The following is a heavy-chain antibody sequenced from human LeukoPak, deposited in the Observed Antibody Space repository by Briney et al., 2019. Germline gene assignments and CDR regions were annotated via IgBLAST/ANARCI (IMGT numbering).Heavy chain of an antibody. D-gene: IGHD2-15*01. J-gene: IGHJ4*02. CDR3: ARGRYCSGGSCYAGGDLDY. CDR1: GFTFSSYS. V-gene: IGHV3-21*01. Sequence: GGSLRLSCAASGFTFSSYSMNWVRQSPGKGLEWVSSISSSSSYIYYADSVKGRFTISRDNAKNSLYLQMNSLRAEDTAVYYCARGRYCSGGSCYAGGDLDYWGQGTLVTVSS. CDR2: ISSSSSYI.